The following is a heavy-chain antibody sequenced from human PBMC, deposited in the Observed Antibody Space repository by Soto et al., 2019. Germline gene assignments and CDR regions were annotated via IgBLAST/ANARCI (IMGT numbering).Heavy chain of an antibody. CDR3: AVAVAGPTAIGY. CDR1: GFTFSSYW. D-gene: IGHD6-19*01. V-gene: IGHV3-74*01. J-gene: IGHJ4*02. Sequence: EVQLVESGGGLVQPGGSLRLSRAASGFTFSSYWMHWVRQAPGKGLVWVSRINSDGSSTSYADSVKGRFTISRDNPKNTRYLQMNRLRAEDTAVYYCAVAVAGPTAIGYWGQGTLVTVSS. CDR2: INSDGSST.